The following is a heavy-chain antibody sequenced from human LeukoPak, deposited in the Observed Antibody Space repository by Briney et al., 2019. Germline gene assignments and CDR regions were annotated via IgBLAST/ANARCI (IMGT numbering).Heavy chain of an antibody. J-gene: IGHJ1*01. Sequence: PGRSLRLSCAASGFTFSSYAMHWVRQAPGKGLEWVAVISYDGSNKYYADSVKGRFTISRDNSKNTLYLQMNSLRAEDTAVYYCARDGHYDSSGYYPEYFQHWGQGTLVTVSS. CDR3: ARDGHYDSSGYYPEYFQH. CDR2: ISYDGSNK. CDR1: GFTFSSYA. D-gene: IGHD3-22*01. V-gene: IGHV3-30-3*01.